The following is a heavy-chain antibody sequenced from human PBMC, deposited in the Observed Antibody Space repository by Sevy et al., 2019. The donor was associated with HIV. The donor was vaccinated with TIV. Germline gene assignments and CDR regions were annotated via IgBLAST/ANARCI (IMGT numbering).Heavy chain of an antibody. CDR2: ISYDGSNK. Sequence: GGSLRLSCAASGFTFSSYAMHWVRQAPGKGLEWVAVISYDGSNKYYADSVKGRFTISRDNSKNTLYLQMNSLRAEDTAGYYWARDSLMVRGVTAGAFDIWGQGTMVTVSS. J-gene: IGHJ3*02. D-gene: IGHD3-10*01. V-gene: IGHV3-30-3*01. CDR3: ARDSLMVRGVTAGAFDI. CDR1: GFTFSSYA.